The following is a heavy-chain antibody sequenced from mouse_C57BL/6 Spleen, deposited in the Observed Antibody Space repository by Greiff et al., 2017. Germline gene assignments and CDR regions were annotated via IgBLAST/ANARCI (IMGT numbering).Heavy chain of an antibody. CDR3: ASSSAYYSNYDAMDY. CDR2: IYPGSGNT. D-gene: IGHD2-5*01. J-gene: IGHJ4*01. V-gene: IGHV1-76*01. CDR1: GYTFTDYY. Sequence: VQLQESGAELVRPGASVKLSCKASGYTFTDYYINWVKQRPGQGLEWIARIYPGSGNTYYNEKFKGKATLTAEKSSSTAYMQLSSLTSEDSAVYFCASSSAYYSNYDAMDYWGQGTSVTVSS.